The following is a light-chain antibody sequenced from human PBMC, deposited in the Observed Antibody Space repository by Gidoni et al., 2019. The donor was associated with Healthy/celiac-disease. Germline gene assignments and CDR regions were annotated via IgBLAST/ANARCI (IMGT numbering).Light chain of an antibody. Sequence: DIQMTQAPSTLSASVGDRVTIPCRASQSISSWLAWYQQKPGKAPKLLIYYASSLESGVPSRFSGSGSGTEFTLTISSLQPYDFVTYYCQQYNSYFWTFXQXTKVEIK. CDR3: QQYNSYFWT. J-gene: IGKJ1*01. CDR1: QSISSW. V-gene: IGKV1-5*01. CDR2: YAS.